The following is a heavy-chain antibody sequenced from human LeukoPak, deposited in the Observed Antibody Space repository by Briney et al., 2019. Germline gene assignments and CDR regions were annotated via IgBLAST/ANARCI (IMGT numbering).Heavy chain of an antibody. D-gene: IGHD4-17*01. CDR3: ARDIVRSSAVTTFDP. J-gene: IGHJ5*02. CDR1: GYTFTSYY. V-gene: IGHV1-46*01. CDR2: INPSGGST. Sequence: ASVKVSCKASGYTFTSYYMHWVRQAPGQGLEWMGIINPSGGSTSYAQKFQGRVTMTRDTSTSTVYMELSSLRSEDTAVHYCARDIVRSSAVTTFDPWGQGTLVTVSS.